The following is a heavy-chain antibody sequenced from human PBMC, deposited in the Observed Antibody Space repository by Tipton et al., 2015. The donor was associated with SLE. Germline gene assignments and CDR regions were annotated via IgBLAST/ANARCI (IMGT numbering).Heavy chain of an antibody. D-gene: IGHD4-11*01. V-gene: IGHV4-61*02. CDR2: IYTSGSN. Sequence: LSLTCTVSGGSISSGSYYWSWIRQPAGKGLEWIGRIYTSGSNNYNPSLKSRVTISVETSKNQFSLKLSSVTAADTAVYYCASRPTVSTRSGHYYYGMDVWGQGTKVTVSS. CDR3: ASRPTVSTRSGHYYYGMDV. CDR1: GGSISSGSYY. J-gene: IGHJ6*02.